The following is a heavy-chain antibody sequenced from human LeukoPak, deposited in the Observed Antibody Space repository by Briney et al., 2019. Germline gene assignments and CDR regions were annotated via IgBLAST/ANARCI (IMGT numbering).Heavy chain of an antibody. CDR1: GFDFNYYG. CDR2: ISYDERGK. J-gene: IGHJ1*01. CDR3: STDGTPKFEH. D-gene: IGHD3-16*01. Sequence: GGSLRLSCAASGFDFNYYGMVWFRQSPGKGLEWVATISYDERGKHYADSVQGRFTISRDNSKSVLYLQLDYLRPEDTAVYYCSTDGTPKFEHWGQGTLVTVSS. V-gene: IGHV3-30*03.